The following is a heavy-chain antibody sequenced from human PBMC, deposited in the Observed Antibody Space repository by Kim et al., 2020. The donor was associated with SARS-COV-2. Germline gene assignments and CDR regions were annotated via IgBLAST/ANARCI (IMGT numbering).Heavy chain of an antibody. CDR3: AKSPTPSGMEHFDS. D-gene: IGHD6-13*01. CDR2: IGGSGGST. CDR1: GFTFGNHA. J-gene: IGHJ4*02. Sequence: GGSLRLSCAAFGFTFGNHAMSWVRQAPGKGLEWVSRIGGSGGSTYYADSVKGRFTISRDNSKNTLYLQMSSLRAEDTALYYCAKSPTPSGMEHFDSWGQGTLVTVSS. V-gene: IGHV3-23*01.